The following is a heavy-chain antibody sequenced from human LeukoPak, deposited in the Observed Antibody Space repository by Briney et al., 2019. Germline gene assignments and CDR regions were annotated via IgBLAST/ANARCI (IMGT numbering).Heavy chain of an antibody. CDR1: GFTFSSYA. D-gene: IGHD1-26*01. CDR3: AKSIVGATADAFDI. Sequence: GGSLRLSCAASGFTFSSYAMSWVRQAPGKGLEWVSGISGSGGSTYYADSVKGPFTISRDNSNNTLYLQMNSLRAEDTAVYYCAKSIVGATADAFDIWGQGTMVTVSS. V-gene: IGHV3-23*01. CDR2: ISGSGGST. J-gene: IGHJ3*02.